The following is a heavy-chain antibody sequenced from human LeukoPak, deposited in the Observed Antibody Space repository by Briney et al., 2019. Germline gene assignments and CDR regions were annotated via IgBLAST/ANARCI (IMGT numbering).Heavy chain of an antibody. Sequence: GGSLRLSCAASGFTLSDYWMSWVRQAPGKGLEWVANIDQGGSTKYYVDSLKGRFTISRDNAKNSLYLQMNSLRAEDTAVYYCVRDKGGRSGAIYYDAFDVWGQGTMVTVSS. V-gene: IGHV3-7*01. CDR1: GFTLSDYW. D-gene: IGHD1-26*01. J-gene: IGHJ3*01. CDR2: IDQGGSTK. CDR3: VRDKGGRSGAIYYDAFDV.